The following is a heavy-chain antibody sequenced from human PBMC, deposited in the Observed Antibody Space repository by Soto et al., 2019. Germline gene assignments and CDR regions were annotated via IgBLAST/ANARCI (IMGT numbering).Heavy chain of an antibody. D-gene: IGHD3-9*01. CDR3: AKVVKYDVLTGYYKGHDYYGMDV. Sequence: QLLESGGGLVQPGGSLRLSCAASGFTFSIYSMNWVRQAPGKGLEWVSLISGSGGSTHYADSVEGRFTISRDNSKNTLYLEMDSLRAEDTAVYYCAKVVKYDVLTGYYKGHDYYGMDVWGQGTTVTVSS. CDR1: GFTFSIYS. J-gene: IGHJ6*02. V-gene: IGHV3-23*01. CDR2: ISGSGGST.